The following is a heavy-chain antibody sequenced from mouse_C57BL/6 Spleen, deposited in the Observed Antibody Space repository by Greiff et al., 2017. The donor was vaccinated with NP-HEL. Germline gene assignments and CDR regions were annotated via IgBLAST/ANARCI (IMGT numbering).Heavy chain of an antibody. Sequence: QVQLQQSGAELVRPGASVTLSCKASGYTFTDYEMHWVKQTPVHGLEWIGTIDPETGGTAYNQKFKGKAILTADKSSSTAYMELRSLTSEDSAVYYGTKNYYGSSYRGFAYWGQGTLVTVSA. V-gene: IGHV1-15*01. CDR1: GYTFTDYE. D-gene: IGHD1-1*01. CDR3: TKNYYGSSYRGFAY. CDR2: IDPETGGT. J-gene: IGHJ3*01.